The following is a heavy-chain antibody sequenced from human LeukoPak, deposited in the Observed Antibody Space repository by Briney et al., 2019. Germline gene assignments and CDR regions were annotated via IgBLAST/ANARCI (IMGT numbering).Heavy chain of an antibody. J-gene: IGHJ4*02. CDR1: GFTFSSFE. Sequence: GGSLRLSCAASGFTFSSFEMNWVRQAPGKGLEWVSYISNRGSTIYYADSVKGRFTISRDNAKNSLYLQMNSLRAEDTALYYCARDRSAFSGYDFFDYWGQGTLVTVSS. D-gene: IGHD5-12*01. V-gene: IGHV3-48*03. CDR3: ARDRSAFSGYDFFDY. CDR2: ISNRGSTI.